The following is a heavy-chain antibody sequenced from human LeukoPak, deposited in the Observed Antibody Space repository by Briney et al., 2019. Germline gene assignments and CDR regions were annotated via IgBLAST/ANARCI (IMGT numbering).Heavy chain of an antibody. Sequence: GASVSVSCRASGYTFTGYYMQWVRQAPGQGLEWRGWINPNSGGTNYAQKFQGRVTMTRHTSIRTAYMELSRLRSDDTAVYYCARSPYYYYDSQGAFDIWGQGTMVTVSS. D-gene: IGHD3-22*01. CDR1: GYTFTGYY. J-gene: IGHJ3*02. CDR3: ARSPYYYYDSQGAFDI. CDR2: INPNSGGT. V-gene: IGHV1-2*02.